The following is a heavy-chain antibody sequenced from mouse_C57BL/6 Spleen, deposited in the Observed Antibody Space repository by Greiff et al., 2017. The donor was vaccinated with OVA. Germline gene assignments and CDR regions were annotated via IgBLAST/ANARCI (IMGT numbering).Heavy chain of an antibody. CDR1: GYAFSSYW. V-gene: IGHV1-80*01. D-gene: IGHD1-1*01. CDR3: ARGDYYGPGY. Sequence: VKLVESGAELVKPGASVKISCKASGYAFSSYWMNWVKQRPGKGLEWIGQIYPGDGDTNYNGKFKGKATLTADKSSSTAYMQLSSLTSEDSAVYFCARGDYYGPGYWGQGTTLTVSS. CDR2: IYPGDGDT. J-gene: IGHJ2*01.